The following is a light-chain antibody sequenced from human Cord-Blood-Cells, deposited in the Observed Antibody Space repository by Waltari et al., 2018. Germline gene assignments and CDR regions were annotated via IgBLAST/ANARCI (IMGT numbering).Light chain of an antibody. CDR2: LNSDGSH. J-gene: IGLJ3*02. CDR3: QTWGTGIRGV. V-gene: IGLV4-69*01. Sequence: QLVLTQSPSASASLGASVKLTCTLTSGHSSYAIAWQQQQPEKGPRYLMKLNSDGSHSKGDGTPDRLSGSSSGAERYLTISSLQSEDEADYYCQTWGTGIRGVFSGGTKLTVL. CDR1: SGHSSYA.